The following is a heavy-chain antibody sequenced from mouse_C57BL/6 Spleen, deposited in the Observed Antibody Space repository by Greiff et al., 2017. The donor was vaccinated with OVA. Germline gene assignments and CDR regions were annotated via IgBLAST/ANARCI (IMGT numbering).Heavy chain of an antibody. CDR3: AREGDYYGSSYVDWFAY. V-gene: IGHV3-6*01. Sequence: EVKLQESGPGLVKPSQSLSLTCSVTGYSITSGYYWNWIRQFPGNKLEWMGYISYDGSNNYNPSLKNRISITRDTSKNQFFLKLNSVTTEDTATYYCAREGDYYGSSYVDWFAYWGQGTLVTVSA. J-gene: IGHJ3*01. D-gene: IGHD1-1*01. CDR2: ISYDGSN. CDR1: GYSITSGYY.